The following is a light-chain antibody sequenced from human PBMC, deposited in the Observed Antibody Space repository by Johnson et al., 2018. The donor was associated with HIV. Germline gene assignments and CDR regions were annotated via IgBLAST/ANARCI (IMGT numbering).Light chain of an antibody. Sequence: QSVLTQPPSVSAAAGQKVTISCSGSSSNIGNNDVSWYQQLPGTAPKLLIFDTNKRFSGIPDRFSGSKSGTSATLGITGLQTGDEPDYYCGRWDDSLSAKVYGTGTKVTVL. CDR1: SSNIGNND. CDR3: GRWDDSLSAKV. V-gene: IGLV1-51*01. CDR2: DTN. J-gene: IGLJ1*01.